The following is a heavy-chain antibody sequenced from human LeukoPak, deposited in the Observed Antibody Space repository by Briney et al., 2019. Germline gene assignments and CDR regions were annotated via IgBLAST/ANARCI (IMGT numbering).Heavy chain of an antibody. CDR3: ARAFVRDSSSWYFEEDDY. J-gene: IGHJ4*02. CDR2: INPSGGST. Sequence: ASVKVSCKASGYTFTGYYMHWVRQAPGQGLEWMGIINPSGGSTSYAQKFQGRVTMTRDMSTSTVYMELSSLRSEDTAVYYCARAFVRDSSSWYFEEDDYWGQGTLVTVSS. D-gene: IGHD6-13*01. V-gene: IGHV1-46*01. CDR1: GYTFTGYY.